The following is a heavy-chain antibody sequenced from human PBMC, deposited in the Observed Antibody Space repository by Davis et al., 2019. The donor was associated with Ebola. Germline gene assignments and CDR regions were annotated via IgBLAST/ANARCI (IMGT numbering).Heavy chain of an antibody. J-gene: IGHJ3*02. CDR2: ISLNSGST. CDR3: ARGRSSSRWAFDI. V-gene: IGHV1-2*02. Sequence: ASVKVSCKASGFTFIDYYMHWVRQAPGQGPEWMGWISLNSGSTKYSHKFQGRVTMTRDTSINTAHVELSGLRSDDTAVYYCARGRSSSRWAFDIWGQGTMVTVSS. CDR1: GFTFIDYY. D-gene: IGHD6-13*01.